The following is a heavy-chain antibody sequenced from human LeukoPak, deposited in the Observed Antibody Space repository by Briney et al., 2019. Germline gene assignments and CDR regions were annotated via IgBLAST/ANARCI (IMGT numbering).Heavy chain of an antibody. CDR1: GYTFTGHH. Sequence: ASVKVSCKASGYTFTGHHMHWVRQAPGQGLEWMGWINPNSGGTNYAQKFQGRVTMTRDTSISTAYMELSRLRSDDTAVYYCARELEMATITHFDYWGQGTLVTVSS. V-gene: IGHV1-2*02. D-gene: IGHD5-24*01. CDR3: ARELEMATITHFDY. CDR2: INPNSGGT. J-gene: IGHJ4*02.